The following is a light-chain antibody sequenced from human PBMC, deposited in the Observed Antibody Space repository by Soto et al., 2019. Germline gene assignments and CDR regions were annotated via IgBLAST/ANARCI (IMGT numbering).Light chain of an antibody. Sequence: DIQMTQSPSSLSASVGDRVTISCRASQTISTFLNWYQQKPGTAPRLLIYRASSVNSGVPPRFSGSGSGRDFTLTISSLRPEDVATYFCQQSYSSPPWKFGQGTKVDIK. CDR3: QQSYSSPPWK. V-gene: IGKV1-39*01. CDR2: RAS. CDR1: QTISTF. J-gene: IGKJ1*01.